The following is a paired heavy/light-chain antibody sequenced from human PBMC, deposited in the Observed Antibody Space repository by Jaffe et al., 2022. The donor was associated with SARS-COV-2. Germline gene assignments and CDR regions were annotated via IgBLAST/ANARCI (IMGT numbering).Heavy chain of an antibody. CDR3: AKEGGWAGSSYEAYFDY. V-gene: IGHV3-30*18. CDR1: GFASSNHG. J-gene: IGHJ4*02. CDR2: TSHDGNTK. Sequence: QVQLVESGGGVVQPGRSLRLSCVASGFASSNHGMHWVRQAPGKGLEWVAVTSHDGNTKYYADSVKGRFTVSRDNSRNTIYLQMDSLGVEDTAVYLCAKEGGWAGSSYEAYFDYWGQGTLVTVSS. D-gene: IGHD5-12*01.
Light chain of an antibody. CDR1: HSINNN. CDR3: QQYNNWPMT. Sequence: EIVLTQSPATLSVSPGERATLSCRASHSINNNLAWFLQKPGQAPKLLIYHASTRATGLPARFSGSGSGTEFTLTISSLQSEDFAVYYCQQYNNWPMTFGQGTRLEIK. J-gene: IGKJ5*01. CDR2: HAS. V-gene: IGKV3-15*01.